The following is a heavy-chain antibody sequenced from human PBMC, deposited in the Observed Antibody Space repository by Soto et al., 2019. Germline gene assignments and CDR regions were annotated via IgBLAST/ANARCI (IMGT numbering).Heavy chain of an antibody. J-gene: IGHJ4*02. CDR2: IDSRGRTL. CDR3: ARQAARNYIDS. V-gene: IGHV3-11*01. D-gene: IGHD6-6*01. CDR1: GFTFSDYS. Sequence: GGSLRLSCVASGFTFSDYSMSWIRQAPGKGLEWLAFIDSRGRTLSYADSVRGRFTISRDDAENSVYLQMDSLRADDTAVYYCARQAARNYIDSWGQGNSVTVSS.